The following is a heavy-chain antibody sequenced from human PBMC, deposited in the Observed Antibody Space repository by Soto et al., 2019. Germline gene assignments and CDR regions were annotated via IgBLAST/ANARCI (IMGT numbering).Heavy chain of an antibody. D-gene: IGHD6-13*01. CDR3: VKTNSSWYRAKNYYYYGMDV. CDR1: GFTFSSYA. Sequence: GGSLRLSCSASGFTFSSYAMHWVRQAPGKGLEYVSAISSNGGSTYYADSVKGRFTISRDNSKNTLYLQMSSLRAEDTAVYYCVKTNSSWYRAKNYYYYGMDVWGQGTTVTVSS. J-gene: IGHJ6*02. CDR2: ISSNGGST. V-gene: IGHV3-64D*08.